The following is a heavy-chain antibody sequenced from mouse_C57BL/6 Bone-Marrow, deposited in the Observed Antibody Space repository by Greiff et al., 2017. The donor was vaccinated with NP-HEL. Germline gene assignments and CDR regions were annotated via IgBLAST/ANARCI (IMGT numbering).Heavy chain of an antibody. D-gene: IGHD3-2*02. CDR1: GYTFTSYW. CDR3: ARRGQLRLLYYFDY. J-gene: IGHJ2*01. CDR2: IHPNSGST. V-gene: IGHV1-64*01. Sequence: QVQLQQSGAELVKPGASVKLSCKASGYTFTSYWMHWVKQRPGQGLEWIGMIHPNSGSTNYNEKFKSKATLTVDKSSSTAYMQLSSLTSEDSAVYYCARRGQLRLLYYFDYWGQGTTLTVSS.